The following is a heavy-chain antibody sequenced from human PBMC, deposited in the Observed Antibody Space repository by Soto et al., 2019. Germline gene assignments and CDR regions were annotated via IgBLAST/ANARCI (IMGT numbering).Heavy chain of an antibody. CDR1: GGTFNRYT. J-gene: IGHJ6*02. V-gene: IGHV1-69*01. CDR3: ALWGFRDGNNSTYNYSGMDV. Sequence: VQLVQSGAEVKKPGSSVKLSCKASGGTFNRYTISWVRQAPGQGLEWMGGIIPIFGTANYAQKFQGRVEIIADESTSAAYMELRSLRSEDTAVYYCALWGFRDGNNSTYNYSGMDVWGQGTTVTVSS. CDR2: IIPIFGTA. D-gene: IGHD3-10*01.